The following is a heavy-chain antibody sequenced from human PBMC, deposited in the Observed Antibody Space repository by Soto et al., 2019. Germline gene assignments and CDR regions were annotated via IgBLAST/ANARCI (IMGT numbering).Heavy chain of an antibody. Sequence: ASVKVSCKASGYTFTGYYMHGVGQAPGQGLEWMGWINPNSSGTNYAQKFQGWVTMTRDTSISTAYMELSMLRSHDTAVYYCARTYYDILTGHPDAFDIWGQGTMVTVSS. D-gene: IGHD3-9*01. J-gene: IGHJ3*02. CDR3: ARTYYDILTGHPDAFDI. CDR1: GYTFTGYY. CDR2: INPNSSGT. V-gene: IGHV1-2*04.